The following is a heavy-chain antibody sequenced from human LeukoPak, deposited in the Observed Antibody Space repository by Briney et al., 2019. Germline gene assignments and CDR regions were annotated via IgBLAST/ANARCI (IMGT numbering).Heavy chain of an antibody. Sequence: GGSLRLPCAASGFTFSSYAMSWVRQAPGKGLEWVSAISGSGGSTYYADSVKGRFTISRDNSKNTLYLQMNSLSAEDTAVYYCAKDYGEYGGGDYWGQGTLVTVSS. J-gene: IGHJ4*02. D-gene: IGHD4-17*01. CDR2: ISGSGGST. CDR1: GFTFSSYA. V-gene: IGHV3-23*01. CDR3: AKDYGEYGGGDY.